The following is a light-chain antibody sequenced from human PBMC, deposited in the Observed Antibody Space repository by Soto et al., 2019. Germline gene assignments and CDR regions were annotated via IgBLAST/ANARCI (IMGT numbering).Light chain of an antibody. CDR3: QQRSNWPPLT. J-gene: IGKJ4*01. CDR2: DAS. CDR1: QSVSNH. V-gene: IGKV3-11*01. Sequence: EIVLTQSPATLSLSPGERATLSCRASQSVSNHLAWYQQRPGQAPRLLIYDASNRATGIPARFSGSGSGTDFTLTISSLEPAEFAVYYCQQRSNWPPLTFGGGTKVEVQ.